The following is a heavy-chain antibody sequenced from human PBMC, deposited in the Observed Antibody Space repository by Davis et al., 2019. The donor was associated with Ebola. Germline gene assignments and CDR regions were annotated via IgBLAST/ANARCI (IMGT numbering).Heavy chain of an antibody. J-gene: IGHJ6*02. CDR1: GYSFTDDG. D-gene: IGHD4-17*01. V-gene: IGHV1-18*01. CDR3: AKTTGMYYYYGMDV. Sequence: ASVKVSCKASGYSFTDDGISWVRQAPGQGLEWMGWISTYNGNTNYAQKVQGRITMTTDTSTSTAYMELRSLRSDDTAVYYCAKTTGMYYYYGMDVWGQGTTVTVSS. CDR2: ISTYNGNT.